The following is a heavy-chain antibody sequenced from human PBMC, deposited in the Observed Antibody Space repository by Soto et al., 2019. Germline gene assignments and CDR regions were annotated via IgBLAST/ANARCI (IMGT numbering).Heavy chain of an antibody. Sequence: QLQLQESGPGLVEPSETLSLTCSVSGDSMSSYYWSWIRQSAEKGLEWIGRISATGTTSYIPSLKSRITLSVDTSKNQFSLNLKFVTAADTAVYFCPGEQSGAANFWGQGTLVTVS. CDR2: ISATGTT. CDR3: PGEQSGAANF. CDR1: GDSMSSYY. J-gene: IGHJ3*01. V-gene: IGHV4-4*07. D-gene: IGHD2-15*01.